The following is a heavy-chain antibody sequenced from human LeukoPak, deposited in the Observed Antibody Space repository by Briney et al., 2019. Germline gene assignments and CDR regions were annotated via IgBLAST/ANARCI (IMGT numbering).Heavy chain of an antibody. CDR2: IIPIFGAA. J-gene: IGHJ6*03. Sequence: SVKVSCKVSGGTFNNHAISWVRQAPGQGLEWMGGIIPIFGAADYAHKFQATVTITADESTSTVYLELSSLRTEDTAVYYCARPTDSHGPVPLYSYYYLDVWGKGTTVTVSS. CDR3: ARPTDSHGPVPLYSYYYLDV. CDR1: GGTFNNHA. D-gene: IGHD1-14*01. V-gene: IGHV1-69*13.